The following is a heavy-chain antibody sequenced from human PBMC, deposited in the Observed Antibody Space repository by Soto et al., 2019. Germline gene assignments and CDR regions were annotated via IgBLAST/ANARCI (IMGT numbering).Heavy chain of an antibody. D-gene: IGHD3-16*01. CDR1: SDSISNYY. Sequence: PSETLSLTCTVSSDSISNYYWSWLRQPPGKGLEWIGYIHYSGSTDYNPSLKSRVSISGDTSKNQFSLKLSSVTAADTAVYYCARGRGGNYYYYMDVWGKGTTVTVSS. CDR3: ARGRGGNYYYYMDV. V-gene: IGHV4-59*12. CDR2: IHYSGST. J-gene: IGHJ6*03.